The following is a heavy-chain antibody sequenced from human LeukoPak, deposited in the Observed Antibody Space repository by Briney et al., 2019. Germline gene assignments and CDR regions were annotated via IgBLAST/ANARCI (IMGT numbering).Heavy chain of an antibody. Sequence: GASVKVSCKASGYAFTRHYMHWVRHAPGQGLEWMGLINPSGSSTIYAQKFQGRVTMTRDMSTSTDYMELSSLRSEDTAVYYCARDNSVGDYAWWFDPWGQGTLVTVSS. J-gene: IGHJ5*02. CDR2: INPSGSST. V-gene: IGHV1-46*01. CDR1: GYAFTRHY. CDR3: ARDNSVGDYAWWFDP. D-gene: IGHD1-26*01.